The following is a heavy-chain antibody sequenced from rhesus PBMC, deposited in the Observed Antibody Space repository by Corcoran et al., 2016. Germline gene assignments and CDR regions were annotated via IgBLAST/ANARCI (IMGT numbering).Heavy chain of an antibody. CDR2: ISYTGKTT. Sequence: EVQLVESGGGLVQPGGSLRLSCAASGFTFSSYDMSWVRQAPGKGLEWVSYISYTGKTTYYADSVKGRFTISRDNAKNSLSLQMSSLRAEDTAVYYCTRDIQYFDYWGQGVLVTVSS. D-gene: IGHD1-44*01. CDR1: GFTFSSYD. J-gene: IGHJ4*01. CDR3: TRDIQYFDY. V-gene: IGHV3-136*01.